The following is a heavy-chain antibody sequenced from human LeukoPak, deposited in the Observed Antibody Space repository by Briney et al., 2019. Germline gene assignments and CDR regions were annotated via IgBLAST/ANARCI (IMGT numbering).Heavy chain of an antibody. Sequence: ASVKVSCKASGYTFTGYYMHWVRQAPGQGLEWMGWIVPVIGVATYAQSLQGRVIITADRSTTTAYMELSSLRFEDSAVYFCARHSSRGHYYDFDFWGQGSLVTVSS. CDR2: IVPVIGVA. J-gene: IGHJ4*02. CDR3: ARHSSRGHYYDFDF. D-gene: IGHD3-22*01. CDR1: GYTFTGYY. V-gene: IGHV1-2*02.